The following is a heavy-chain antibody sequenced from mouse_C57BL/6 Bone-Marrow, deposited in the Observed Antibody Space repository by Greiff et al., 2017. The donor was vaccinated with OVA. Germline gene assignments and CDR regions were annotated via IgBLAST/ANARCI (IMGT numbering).Heavy chain of an antibody. CDR3: ASKNYYGSSFYAMDY. J-gene: IGHJ4*01. D-gene: IGHD1-1*01. CDR2: INPSSGYT. Sequence: VMLVESGAELARPGASVKMSCKASGYTFTSYTMHWVKQRPGQGLEWIGYINPSSGYTKYNQKFKDKATLTADKSSSTAYMQLSSLTSEDSAVYYCASKNYYGSSFYAMDYWGQGTSVTVSS. CDR1: GYTFTSYT. V-gene: IGHV1-4*01.